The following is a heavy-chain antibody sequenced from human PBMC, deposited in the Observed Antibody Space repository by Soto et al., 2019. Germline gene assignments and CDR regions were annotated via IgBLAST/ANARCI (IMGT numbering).Heavy chain of an antibody. CDR3: ARGADILTGDAFDI. J-gene: IGHJ3*02. V-gene: IGHV1-69*13. Sequence: GASVKVSCKASGGTFSSYAISWVRQAPGQGLEWMGGIIPIFGTANYAQKFQGRVTITADESTSTAYMELSSLRSEDTAVYYCARGADILTGDAFDIWGQGTMVTVSS. D-gene: IGHD3-9*01. CDR1: GGTFSSYA. CDR2: IIPIFGTA.